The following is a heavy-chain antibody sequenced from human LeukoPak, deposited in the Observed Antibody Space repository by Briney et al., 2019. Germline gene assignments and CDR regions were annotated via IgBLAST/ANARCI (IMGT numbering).Heavy chain of an antibody. Sequence: PSETLSHTCTVSGGSISTYYWSWIRQPAGKGLEWIGRIYSSGSTDYNPSLKCRVTMSIDTSKNQFSLKLSSVTAADTAMYYCARGPPPDFDCWGQGTLVTVSS. J-gene: IGHJ4*02. CDR2: IYSSGST. CDR1: GGSISTYY. V-gene: IGHV4-4*07. CDR3: ARGPPPDFDC.